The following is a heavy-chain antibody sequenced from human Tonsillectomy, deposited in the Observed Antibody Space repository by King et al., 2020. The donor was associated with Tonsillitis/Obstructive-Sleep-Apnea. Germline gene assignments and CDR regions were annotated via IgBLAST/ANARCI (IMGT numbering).Heavy chain of an antibody. CDR3: ARGDYDILTGLDS. V-gene: IGHV3-64*01. CDR1: GFTFSSYA. CDR2: ISSNGGST. D-gene: IGHD3-9*01. Sequence: VQLVESGGGLVQPGESLRLSCAASGFTFSSYAMHWVRQAPGKGLEYVSAISSNGGSTYYSNSVKGRFTISRDNSKNTLYLQLGSLRAEDMAVYYCARGDYDILTGLDSWGKGTLVTVSS. J-gene: IGHJ4*02.